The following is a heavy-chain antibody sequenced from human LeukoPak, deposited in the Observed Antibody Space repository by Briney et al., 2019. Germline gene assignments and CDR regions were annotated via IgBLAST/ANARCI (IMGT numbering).Heavy chain of an antibody. CDR2: ISGSGGTT. Sequence: PGGSLRLSCAASGFTFSSYGMNWVRQAPGKGLGWVSGISGSGGTTYYAGSVKGRFTISRDNSKNSLSLQVSSLRAEDTAVYYCAKTNGYYSDWGQGTLVTVSS. CDR1: GFTFSSYG. J-gene: IGHJ4*02. D-gene: IGHD3-22*01. V-gene: IGHV3-23*01. CDR3: AKTNGYYSD.